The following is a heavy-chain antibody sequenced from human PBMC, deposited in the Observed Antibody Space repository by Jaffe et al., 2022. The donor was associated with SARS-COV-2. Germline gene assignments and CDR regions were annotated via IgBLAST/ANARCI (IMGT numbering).Heavy chain of an antibody. J-gene: IGHJ6*02. CDR3: ARARVGVFQYYFGMDV. CDR1: GGSVSSGDYY. Sequence: QVQLQESGPGLVKPLQTLSLTCSVSGGSVSSGDYYWSWIRQPPGKGLEWIGYTYNSGSTYYNPSLKSRVTISLDTSKNQVSLKLSSVTAADTAVYYCARARVGVFQYYFGMDVWGQGTTVTVS. CDR2: TYNSGST. V-gene: IGHV4-30-4*01.